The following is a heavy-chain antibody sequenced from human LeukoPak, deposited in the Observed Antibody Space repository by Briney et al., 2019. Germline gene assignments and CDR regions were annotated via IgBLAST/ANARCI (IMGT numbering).Heavy chain of an antibody. CDR2: INHSGST. J-gene: IGHJ6*02. V-gene: IGHV4-34*01. D-gene: IGHD3-22*01. Sequence: SETLSLTCAAYGGSFSGYYWSWIRQPPGKGLEWIGEINHSGSTNYNPSLKSRLSISVDTSKNQFSLKLSSVTAADTAVYYCARERYYDSSGSLPSYYYYGMDVWGQGTTVTVSS. CDR3: ARERYYDSSGSLPSYYYYGMDV. CDR1: GGSFSGYY.